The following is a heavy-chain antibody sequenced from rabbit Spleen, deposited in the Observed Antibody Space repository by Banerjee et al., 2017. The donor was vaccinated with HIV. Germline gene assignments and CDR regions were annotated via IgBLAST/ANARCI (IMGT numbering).Heavy chain of an antibody. CDR3: ARSVYINYVWGMTELNL. CDR2: IDIGSGST. J-gene: IGHJ3*01. V-gene: IGHV1S40*01. Sequence: QSLEESGGDLVKPGASLTLTCTASGFSFTYIDYLCWVRQPPGKGLEWIGYIDIGSGSTYYASWAKGRFTISKTSSTTVTLQMTSLTAADTATYFCARSVYINYVWGMTELNLWGPGTLVTVS. CDR1: GFSFTYIDY. D-gene: IGHD1-1*01.